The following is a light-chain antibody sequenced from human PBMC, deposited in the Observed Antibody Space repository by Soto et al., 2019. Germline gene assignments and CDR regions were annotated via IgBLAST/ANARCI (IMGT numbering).Light chain of an antibody. V-gene: IGLV2-14*01. Sequence: ALTQPASVSGSPGQSITISCTGTSSDVGGYDYVSWYQQHPGKAPRLMIYKASNRPSGVSHRFSGSRSGNTASLTISGLQAEDEADYYCSSYTSGSTLYVFGTGTKVTVL. CDR2: KAS. J-gene: IGLJ1*01. CDR3: SSYTSGSTLYV. CDR1: SSDVGGYDY.